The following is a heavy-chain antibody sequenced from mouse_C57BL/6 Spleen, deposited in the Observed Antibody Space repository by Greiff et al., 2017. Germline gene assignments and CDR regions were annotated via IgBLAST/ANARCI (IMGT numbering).Heavy chain of an antibody. V-gene: IGHV5-6*01. D-gene: IGHD4-1*01. CDR3: ARHWDGERSGYFDY. Sequence: EVQGVESGGDLVKPGGSLKLSCAASGFTFSSYGMSWVRQTPDKRLEWVATISSGGSYTYYPDSVKGRFTISRDNAKNTLYLQMSSLKSEDTAMYYCARHWDGERSGYFDYWGQGTTLTVSS. J-gene: IGHJ2*01. CDR1: GFTFSSYG. CDR2: ISSGGSYT.